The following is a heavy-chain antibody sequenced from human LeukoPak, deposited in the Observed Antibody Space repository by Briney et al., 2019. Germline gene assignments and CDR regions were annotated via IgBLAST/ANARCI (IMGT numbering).Heavy chain of an antibody. J-gene: IGHJ5*02. CDR2: IYYSGST. CDR3: ARGGRVWGSNLFDP. D-gene: IGHD7-27*01. CDR1: GGSISSYY. Sequence: SETLSLTCTVSGGSISSYYWSWIRQPPGKGLEWIGYIYYSGSTNYNPSLKSRVTISVDTSKNQFSLKLSSVTAADTAVYYCARGGRVWGSNLFDPWGQGTLVTVSS. V-gene: IGHV4-59*01.